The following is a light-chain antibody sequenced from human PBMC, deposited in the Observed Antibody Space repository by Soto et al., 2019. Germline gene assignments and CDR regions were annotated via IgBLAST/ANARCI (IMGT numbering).Light chain of an antibody. J-gene: IGKJ2*01. V-gene: IGKV3-20*01. CDR2: GAS. CDR1: HAITTNY. Sequence: LTQSPGTLSLSPGESATLSCTASHAITTNYLAWYQHKLGRPPRLLIAGASSRATGVPDRFSGSGSGTAFTLTISRLEPGDSATYHCQLYGASDLFTFGPGTKLEI. CDR3: QLYGASDLFT.